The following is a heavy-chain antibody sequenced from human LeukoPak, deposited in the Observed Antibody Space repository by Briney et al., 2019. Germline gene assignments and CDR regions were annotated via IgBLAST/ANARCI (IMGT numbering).Heavy chain of an antibody. CDR3: ANDGAYYDSSTDAFDI. J-gene: IGHJ3*02. Sequence: GGSLRLSCAASGFTFSSYGMSWVRQAPGKGLEWVSAISGSGGSTYYADSVKGRFIISRDNSKNTLYLQMNSLRAEDTAVYYCANDGAYYDSSTDAFDIWGQGTMVTVSS. CDR2: ISGSGGST. CDR1: GFTFSSYG. V-gene: IGHV3-23*01. D-gene: IGHD3-22*01.